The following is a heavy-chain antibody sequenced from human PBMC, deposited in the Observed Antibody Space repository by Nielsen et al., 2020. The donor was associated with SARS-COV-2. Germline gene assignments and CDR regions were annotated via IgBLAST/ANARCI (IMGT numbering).Heavy chain of an antibody. CDR3: ARAAWVALMAPFDS. V-gene: IGHV4-59*01. CDR2: MFYTGRT. D-gene: IGHD5-24*01. Sequence: SETLSLTCTVSGGSLDSYYWSWIRQAPGKGLEWIGYMFYTGRTDYNPSLKSRVTISIDTSKNQFSLHLTSVTAADTALYFCARAAWVALMAPFDSWGQGSPVIVSS. J-gene: IGHJ4*02. CDR1: GGSLDSYY.